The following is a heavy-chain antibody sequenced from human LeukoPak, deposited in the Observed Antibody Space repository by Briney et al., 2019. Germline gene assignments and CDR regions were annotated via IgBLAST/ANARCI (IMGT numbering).Heavy chain of an antibody. D-gene: IGHD2-8*01. CDR2: FETEDDEP. J-gene: IGHJ3*02. CDR3: ASGNEVTLDGFAI. V-gene: IGHV1-24*01. CDR1: GYSLSEIS. Sequence: ASVKVSCKVSGYSLSEISVHWIRQAPGRGLEWMGSFETEDDEPLYAQKFQGRVTMTEDTSTDTAYMELSSLRSEDTAVYYCASGNEVTLDGFAIWGQGTMVTVSS.